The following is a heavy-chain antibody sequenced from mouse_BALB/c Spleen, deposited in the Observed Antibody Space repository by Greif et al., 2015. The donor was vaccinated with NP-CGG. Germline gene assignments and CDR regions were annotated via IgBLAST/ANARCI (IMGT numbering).Heavy chain of an antibody. V-gene: IGHV5-6*01. J-gene: IGHJ2*01. D-gene: IGHD2-14*01. Sequence: EVKLVESGGDLVKPGGSLKLSCAASGFAFSSYGMSWVRQTPDKRLEWVATISSGGSYTYYPDSVKGRFTISRDNAKNTLYLQMSSLKSEDTAMYYCARPYRYDPYYFDYWGQGTTLTVSS. CDR2: ISSGGSYT. CDR3: ARPYRYDPYYFDY. CDR1: GFAFSSYG.